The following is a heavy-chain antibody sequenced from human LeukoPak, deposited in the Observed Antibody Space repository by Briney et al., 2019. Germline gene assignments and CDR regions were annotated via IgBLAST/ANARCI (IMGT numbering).Heavy chain of an antibody. Sequence: SETLSLTCAVYGGSFRGYYWSWIRQPPGKGLEWIGEINHSGSTNYNPSLKSRVTISVDTSKNQFSLKLSSVTAADTAVYYCARLYCSSTSCSTPYFDYWGQGTLVTVSS. D-gene: IGHD2-2*01. J-gene: IGHJ4*02. V-gene: IGHV4-34*01. CDR3: ARLYCSSTSCSTPYFDY. CDR1: GGSFRGYY. CDR2: INHSGST.